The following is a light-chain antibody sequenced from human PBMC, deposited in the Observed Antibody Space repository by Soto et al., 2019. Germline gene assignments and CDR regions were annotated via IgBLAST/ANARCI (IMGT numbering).Light chain of an antibody. CDR1: NSDVGGYNY. J-gene: IGLJ1*01. CDR3: SSYAGSNWYV. V-gene: IGLV2-8*01. Sequence: QSALTQPPSASGSPGQSVTISCTGTNSDVGGYNYVSRYQQYPGKAPKLIIYEVNERPSGVPDRFSGSKSGNTASLTVSGLQTADEADYYCSSYAGSNWYVFGTGTKVTVL. CDR2: EVN.